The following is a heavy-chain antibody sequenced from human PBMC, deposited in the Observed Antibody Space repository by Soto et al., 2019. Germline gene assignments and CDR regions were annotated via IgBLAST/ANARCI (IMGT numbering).Heavy chain of an antibody. D-gene: IGHD3-10*01. Sequence: GGSLRLSCAASGFTFSSYGMHWVRQAPGEGLEWVSAISGSGGSTYYADSVKGRFTISRDNSKNTLYLQMNSLRAEDTAVYYCAKGPGESHTYYFDYWGQGTLVTVSS. CDR3: AKGPGESHTYYFDY. CDR2: ISGSGGST. CDR1: GFTFSSYG. V-gene: IGHV3-23*01. J-gene: IGHJ4*02.